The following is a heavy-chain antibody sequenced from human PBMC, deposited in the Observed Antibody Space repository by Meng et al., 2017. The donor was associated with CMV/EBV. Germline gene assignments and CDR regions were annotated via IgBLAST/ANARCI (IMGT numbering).Heavy chain of an antibody. Sequence: SVKVSCKASGGTFSSYAISWVRQAPGQGLEWMGGIIPIFGTANYAQKFQGRVTITTDESTSTAYMELSSLRSEDTAVYYCASCSTSRYIGWYFDLWGRGTLVTVSS. CDR3: ASCSTSRYIGWYFDL. CDR1: GGTFSSYA. D-gene: IGHD2-2*02. J-gene: IGHJ2*01. CDR2: IIPIFGTA. V-gene: IGHV1-69*05.